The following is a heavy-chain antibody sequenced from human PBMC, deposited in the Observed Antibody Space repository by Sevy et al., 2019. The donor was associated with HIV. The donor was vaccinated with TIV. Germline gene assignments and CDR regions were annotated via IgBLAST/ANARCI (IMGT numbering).Heavy chain of an antibody. CDR3: ARERVYCSGGSCKPGGWFDP. CDR1: GYTFTGYS. Sequence: ASVKVSCKASGYTFTGYSMHWVRHAPGEGLEWMGWINPNSSGTNYAQKFQGRVTMTRDTSISTAYMELSRLRSDDTAVYYCARERVYCSGGSCKPGGWFDPWGQGTLVTVSS. D-gene: IGHD2-15*01. J-gene: IGHJ5*02. V-gene: IGHV1-2*02. CDR2: INPNSSGT.